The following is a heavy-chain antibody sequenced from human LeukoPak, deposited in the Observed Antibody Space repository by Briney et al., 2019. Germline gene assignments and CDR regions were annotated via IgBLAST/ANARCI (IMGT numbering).Heavy chain of an antibody. D-gene: IGHD2-2*01. CDR3: AKGNYQLPYVNWFDP. Sequence: PGGSLRLSCAASGFTFSSYAMTWVRQAPGKGLEWVSGISGSGGSTDYADSVKGRFTISRDNSKNTLYLQMNSLRAEDTAVYYCAKGNYQLPYVNWFDPWGQGTLVTVSS. CDR2: ISGSGGST. J-gene: IGHJ5*02. CDR1: GFTFSSYA. V-gene: IGHV3-23*01.